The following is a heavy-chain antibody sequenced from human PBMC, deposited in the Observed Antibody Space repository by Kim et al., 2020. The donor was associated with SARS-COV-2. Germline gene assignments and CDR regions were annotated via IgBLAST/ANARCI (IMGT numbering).Heavy chain of an antibody. CDR1: GYTFTGYY. J-gene: IGHJ4*02. Sequence: ASVKVSCKASGYTFTGYYMHWVRQAPGQGLEWMGWINPNSGGTNYAQKFQGRVTMTKDTSISTAYMELSRLRSDDTAVYYCAPVLLWFGESITPHWGQGTLVTVS. V-gene: IGHV1-2*02. CDR3: APVLLWFGESITPH. CDR2: INPNSGGT. D-gene: IGHD3-10*01.